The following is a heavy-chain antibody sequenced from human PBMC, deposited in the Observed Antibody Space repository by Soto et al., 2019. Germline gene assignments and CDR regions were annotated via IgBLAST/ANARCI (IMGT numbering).Heavy chain of an antibody. CDR2: ISGGGGST. V-gene: IGHV3-23*01. CDR3: AKAQGQWLVPFYYYGMDV. J-gene: IGHJ6*02. CDR1: GFTFSSYA. Sequence: GGSLRLSCAASGFTFSSYALSRVRPAPGKGLEWVSVISGGGGSTYYADSVKGRFTISRDNSKNTLYLQMDSLRAEDTAVYYCAKAQGQWLVPFYYYGMDVWGQGTTVTVSS. D-gene: IGHD6-19*01.